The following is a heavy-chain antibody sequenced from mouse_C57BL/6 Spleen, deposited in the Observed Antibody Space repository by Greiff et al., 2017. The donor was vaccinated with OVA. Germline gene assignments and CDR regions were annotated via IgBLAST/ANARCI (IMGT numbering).Heavy chain of an antibody. Sequence: VQLQQSGAELVKPGASVKLSCKASGYTFTSYWMHWVKQRPGQGLEWIGMIHPNSGSTNYNEKFKSKATLTVDKSSSTAYMQLSSLTSEDSAVYYCARNYDPTYYYAMDYWGQGTSVTVSS. CDR3: ARNYDPTYYYAMDY. CDR1: GYTFTSYW. CDR2: IHPNSGST. D-gene: IGHD2-10*01. J-gene: IGHJ4*01. V-gene: IGHV1-64*01.